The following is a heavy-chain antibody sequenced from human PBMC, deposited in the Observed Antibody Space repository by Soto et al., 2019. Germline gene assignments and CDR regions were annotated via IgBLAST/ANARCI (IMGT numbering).Heavy chain of an antibody. J-gene: IGHJ4*01. CDR2: ISYESIST. CDR3: AREAGCSGTNCNVYFDY. Sequence: HPVGSLRLSCVASRLTFSNYGMHWVRQAPGKGLEWVAVISYESISTVYRDSVRGRFTISRDNSRNTLYLHMNSLTPEDTAVYYCAREAGCSGTNCNVYFDYWGLGTLVTVSS. CDR1: RLTFSNYG. V-gene: IGHV3-30*03. D-gene: IGHD2-15*01.